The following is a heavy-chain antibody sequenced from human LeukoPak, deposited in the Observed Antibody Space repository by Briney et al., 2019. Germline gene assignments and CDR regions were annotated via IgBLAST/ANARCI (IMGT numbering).Heavy chain of an antibody. D-gene: IGHD6-13*01. J-gene: IGHJ5*02. CDR2: IYYSGST. V-gene: IGHV4-59*04. Sequence: PETLSLTCTVSGGSISSYYWSWIRQPPRKGLEWIGYIYYSGSTYYNPSLKSRVTISVDTSKNQFSLKLSSVTAADTAVYYCARHSIAAADLNWFDPWVQGTLVTVSS. CDR3: ARHSIAAADLNWFDP. CDR1: GGSISSYY.